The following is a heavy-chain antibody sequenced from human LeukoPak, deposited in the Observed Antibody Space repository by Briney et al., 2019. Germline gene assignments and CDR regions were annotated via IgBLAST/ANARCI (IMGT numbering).Heavy chain of an antibody. Sequence: SETLSLTCAVYGGSFSGYYWSWIRQPPGKGLEWIGEINHSGSTTYNPSLTSRVTISADTSKNQFSLKLSSVTAADTAVFYCARRRYAILTAHRRRWFDPWGQGTLVTVSS. V-gene: IGHV4-34*01. CDR2: INHSGST. CDR3: ARRRYAILTAHRRRWFDP. D-gene: IGHD3-9*01. CDR1: GGSFSGYY. J-gene: IGHJ5*02.